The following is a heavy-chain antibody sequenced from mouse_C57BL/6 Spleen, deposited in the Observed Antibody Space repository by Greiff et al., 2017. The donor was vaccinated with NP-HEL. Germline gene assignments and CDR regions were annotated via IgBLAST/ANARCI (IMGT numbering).Heavy chain of an antibody. V-gene: IGHV1-18*01. D-gene: IGHD2-4*01. J-gene: IGHJ3*01. CDR1: GYTFTDYN. Sequence: EVQLQQSGPELVKPGASVKIPCKASGYTFTDYNMDWVKQSHGKSLEWIGDINPNNGGTIYNQKFKGKATLTVDKSSSTAYMVLRSLTSEDTAVYYCARKGDYDYSWFAYWGQGTLVTDSA. CDR3: ARKGDYDYSWFAY. CDR2: INPNNGGT.